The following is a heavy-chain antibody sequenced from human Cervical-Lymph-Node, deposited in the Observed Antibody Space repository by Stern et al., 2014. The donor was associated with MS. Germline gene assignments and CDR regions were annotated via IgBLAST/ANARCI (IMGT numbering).Heavy chain of an antibody. V-gene: IGHV4-4*02. D-gene: IGHD5-12*01. CDR3: ARVSISGYDYFDP. CDR1: GDSISSDNW. Sequence: QVQLQESGPGLVKPSGTLSLTCAVSGDSISSDNWWSWVRQPPGKGLEWIGEIHHSENPNYNPSLKSRLTFSIDKSKNNFSLRLSSVTAADTAVYYCARVSISGYDYFDPWGQGTLVTVSS. CDR2: IHHSENP. J-gene: IGHJ5*02.